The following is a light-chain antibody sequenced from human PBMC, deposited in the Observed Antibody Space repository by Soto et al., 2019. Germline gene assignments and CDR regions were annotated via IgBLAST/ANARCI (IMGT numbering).Light chain of an antibody. CDR1: SSDVGGYNY. CDR3: SSYTSSYTLYV. Sequence: QPVLTQPASVSGSPGQSITISCTGTSSDVGGYNYVSWYQHHPGKAPKLIIYDVSNRPSGVSNRFSGSKSGNTASLTISGLQAEDEADYYCSSYTSSYTLYVFGTGTKLTVL. CDR2: DVS. J-gene: IGLJ1*01. V-gene: IGLV2-14*01.